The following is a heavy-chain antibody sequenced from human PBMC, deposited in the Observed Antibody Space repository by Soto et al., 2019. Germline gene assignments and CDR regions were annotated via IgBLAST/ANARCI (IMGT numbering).Heavy chain of an antibody. V-gene: IGHV3-23*01. J-gene: IGHJ4*02. D-gene: IGHD4-17*01. CDR2: ISGSGSNT. CDR1: GFSFSPYA. CDR3: ARGVRLHFDN. Sequence: PGGSLRLSCVTSGFSFSPYAMSWVRQAPGKGLEWVSGISGSGSNTYYADSVKGRFTISRDNSRNTMFLQMKSLRAEDAAIYFCARGVRLHFDNWGQGALVTVSS.